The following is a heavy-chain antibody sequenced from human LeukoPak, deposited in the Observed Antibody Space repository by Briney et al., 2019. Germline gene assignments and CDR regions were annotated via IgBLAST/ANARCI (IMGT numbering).Heavy chain of an antibody. D-gene: IGHD2-2*01. CDR3: AKGCSSTSCYADY. Sequence: GGSLRLSCAASGFTFSSYALSWVRQAPGKGLEWVSAISGSGGSTYYADSVKGRFTISRDNSKNTLYLQMNSLRAEDTAVYYCAKGCSSTSCYADYWGQGTLVTVSS. V-gene: IGHV3-23*01. J-gene: IGHJ4*02. CDR1: GFTFSSYA. CDR2: ISGSGGST.